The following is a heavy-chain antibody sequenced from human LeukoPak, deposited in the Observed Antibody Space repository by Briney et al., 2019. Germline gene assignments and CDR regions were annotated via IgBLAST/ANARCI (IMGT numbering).Heavy chain of an antibody. D-gene: IGHD3-10*01. CDR2: ISGSGGST. CDR1: GFTFDDYA. CDR3: ARDRGDYYYYMDV. V-gene: IGHV3-23*01. J-gene: IGHJ6*03. Sequence: GGSLRLSCAASGFTFDDYAMHWVRQAPGKGLEWVSGISGSGGSTYYADSVKGRFTISRDNSKNTLYLQMNSLRAEDTAVYYCARDRGDYYYYMDVWGKGTTVTVSS.